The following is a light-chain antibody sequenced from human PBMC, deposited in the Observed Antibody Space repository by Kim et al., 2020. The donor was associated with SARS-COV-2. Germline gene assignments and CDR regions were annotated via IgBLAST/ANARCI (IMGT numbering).Light chain of an antibody. CDR2: RSN. CDR1: SNTVSNQA. J-gene: IGLJ2*01. Sequence: SQATTPACTRNSNTVSNQAASWLQQHQCHPPQVLSYRSNNRPSGISERLSASSSGNTASLTITGLQPEDEADYYCSAWDSSLNAVVFGGGTQLTVL. CDR3: SAWDSSLNAVV. V-gene: IGLV10-54*01.